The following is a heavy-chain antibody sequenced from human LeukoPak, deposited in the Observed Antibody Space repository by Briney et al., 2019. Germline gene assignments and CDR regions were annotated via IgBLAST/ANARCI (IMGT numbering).Heavy chain of an antibody. CDR1: GDSISSGSYY. CDR3: ASLGSNDY. V-gene: IGHV4-61*02. D-gene: IGHD2-15*01. CDR2: VYMNRNI. Sequence: SETLSLTCTVSGDSISSGSYYWNWLRQPAEKGLGWIGRVYMNRNINYNPSLKSRVTISADTSKNQFSLQLTSVTAADTAVYYCASLGSNDYWGQGTLVTVSS. J-gene: IGHJ4*02.